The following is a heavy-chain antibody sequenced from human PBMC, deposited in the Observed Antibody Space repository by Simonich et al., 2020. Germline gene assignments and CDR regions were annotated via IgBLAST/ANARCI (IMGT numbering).Heavy chain of an antibody. CDR3: ARDIVSFSSSWYAFDI. Sequence: QVQLVESGGGVVPPGRSLRLSCAASGFTFSSSAMHWVRPAPGKGLEWVAVIAYDGRNKYYADSVKGRFTNARDNSKNTRDLQMNSLRAEDTAVYYCARDIVSFSSSWYAFDIWGQGTMVTVSS. D-gene: IGHD6-13*01. CDR1: GFTFSSSA. V-gene: IGHV3-30*07. J-gene: IGHJ3*02. CDR2: IAYDGRNK.